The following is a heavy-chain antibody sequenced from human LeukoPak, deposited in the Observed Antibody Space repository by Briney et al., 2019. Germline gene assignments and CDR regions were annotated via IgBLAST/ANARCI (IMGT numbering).Heavy chain of an antibody. V-gene: IGHV3-30*02. CDR3: ARDPTYSSSPPANY. CDR2: IRFDGNE. CDR1: GFTFSSYG. J-gene: IGHJ4*02. D-gene: IGHD6-6*01. Sequence: GGSLRLSCAASGFTFSSYGIHWVRQAPGKGLEWVSFIRFDGNEYYADSVKGRFTISRDNSKNTLYLQMNSLRPEDTAVYYCARDPTYSSSPPANYWGQGTLVTVSS.